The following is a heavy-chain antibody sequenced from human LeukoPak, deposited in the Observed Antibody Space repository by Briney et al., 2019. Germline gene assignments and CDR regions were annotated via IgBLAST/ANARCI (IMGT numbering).Heavy chain of an antibody. D-gene: IGHD6-13*01. Sequence: ASVKVSCKASGYTFTRYGISWARQAPGQGLEWMGWISADNGNTNYAQKIQGRLTRTTDTYTSTAYMELRSLRSDDTAVYHCARGSSWYYYYYYMDVSGKGTTVTVSS. CDR2: ISADNGNT. CDR3: ARGSSWYYYYYYMDV. V-gene: IGHV1-18*01. J-gene: IGHJ6*03. CDR1: GYTFTRYG.